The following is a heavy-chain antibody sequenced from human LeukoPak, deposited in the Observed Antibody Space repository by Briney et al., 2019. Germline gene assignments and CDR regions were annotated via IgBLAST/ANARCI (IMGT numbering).Heavy chain of an antibody. D-gene: IGHD3-10*01. Sequence: SETLSLTCTVSGGSVSSSGYYWGWIRQPPGKGLDWIGSFYYTGSAYYNPSVKSRVTISIDTSKNQFSLKLSSVTAADTAVYYCAKTIRSITMVRGVLENNWFDPWGQGTLVTVSS. CDR2: FYYTGSA. CDR3: AKTIRSITMVRGVLENNWFDP. V-gene: IGHV4-39*07. CDR1: GGSVSSSGYY. J-gene: IGHJ5*02.